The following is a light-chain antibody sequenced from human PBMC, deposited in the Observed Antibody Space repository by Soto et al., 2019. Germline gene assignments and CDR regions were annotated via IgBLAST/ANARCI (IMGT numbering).Light chain of an antibody. CDR3: SSYTSSRTLV. J-gene: IGLJ1*01. CDR2: EVS. Sequence: ALTQPASVSWSPGQSITISCTGTSSDVGAYNYVSWYQQHPGKAPKLMIYEVSNRPSGVSHRFSGSKSDNTASLTISGLQTDDESDYYCSSYTSSRTLVFGTGTKVTVL. V-gene: IGLV2-14*01. CDR1: SSDVGAYNY.